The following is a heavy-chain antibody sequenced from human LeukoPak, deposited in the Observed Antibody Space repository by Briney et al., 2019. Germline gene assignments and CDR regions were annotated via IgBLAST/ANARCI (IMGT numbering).Heavy chain of an antibody. CDR1: GFILSTHG. J-gene: IGHJ1*01. CDR2: MWYDGSRE. D-gene: IGHD1-26*01. Sequence: PGGSLRLSCAASGFILSTHGMHWVRQAPGKGLEWVAGMWYDGSREDYADSVKGRFTISRDMSKNTLNLQMNSLRVEDTAMFYCARDLSFGSLDIRGQGTLVTVSS. V-gene: IGHV3-33*01. CDR3: ARDLSFGSLDI.